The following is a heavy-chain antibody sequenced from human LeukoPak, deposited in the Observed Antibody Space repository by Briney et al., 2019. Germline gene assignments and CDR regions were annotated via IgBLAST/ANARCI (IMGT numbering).Heavy chain of an antibody. CDR2: ISYDGSNK. D-gene: IGHD3-3*01. CDR1: GFTFSSYG. V-gene: IGHV3-30*18. J-gene: IGHJ4*02. CDR3: AKAGVRDFD. Sequence: GGSLRLSCSGSGFTFSSYGMHWVRQAPGKGLEWVAVISYDGSNKYYADSVKGRFTISRDNSKNTLYLQMNSLRAEDTAVYYCAKAGVRDFDWGQGTLVTVSS.